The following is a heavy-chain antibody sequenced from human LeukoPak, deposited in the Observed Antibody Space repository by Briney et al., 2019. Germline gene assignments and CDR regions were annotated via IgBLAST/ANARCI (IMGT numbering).Heavy chain of an antibody. Sequence: SETLSLTCAVYGVSVSGYYWSWIRQPPGKGLEWIGEINHSGSTNYNPSLKSRVTISVDTSKNQFSLKLSSVTAADTAVYYCARERGWAVAVKYYYYGMDVWGQGTTVTVSS. CDR1: GVSVSGYY. J-gene: IGHJ6*02. CDR3: ARERGWAVAVKYYYYGMDV. D-gene: IGHD6-19*01. V-gene: IGHV4-34*01. CDR2: INHSGST.